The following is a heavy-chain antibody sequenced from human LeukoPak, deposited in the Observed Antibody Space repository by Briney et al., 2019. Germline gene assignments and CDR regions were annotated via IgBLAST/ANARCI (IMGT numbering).Heavy chain of an antibody. D-gene: IGHD3-22*01. CDR3: ANLIYDADAFDI. CDR1: GFTFSSYG. J-gene: IGHJ3*02. CDR2: ISYDGSNK. Sequence: GGSLRLSCAASGFTFSSYGMHWVRQAPGKGLEWVAVISYDGSNKYYADSVKGRFTISRDNSKNTLYLQMNSLRAEDTAVYYCANLIYDADAFDIWGQGTMVTVSS. V-gene: IGHV3-30*18.